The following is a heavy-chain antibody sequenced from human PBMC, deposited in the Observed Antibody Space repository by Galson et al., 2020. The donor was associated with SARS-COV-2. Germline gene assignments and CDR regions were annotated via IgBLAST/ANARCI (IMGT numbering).Heavy chain of an antibody. CDR1: GGSISGYY. D-gene: IGHD6-19*01. CDR3: ARVAVAGILGYFDY. J-gene: IGHJ4*02. V-gene: IGHV4-59*01. CDR2: IYYSGST. Sequence: EASETLSLTCTVSGGSISGYYWSWIRQPPGKGLEWIGCIYYSGSTNYNPSLKSRPTISADTSKNQFSLKLNSVTAADTAVYYCARVAVAGILGYFDYWGQGTLVTVSS.